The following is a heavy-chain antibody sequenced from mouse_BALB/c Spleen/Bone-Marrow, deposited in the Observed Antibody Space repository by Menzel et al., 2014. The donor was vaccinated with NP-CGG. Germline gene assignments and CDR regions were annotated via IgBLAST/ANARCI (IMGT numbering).Heavy chain of an antibody. Sequence: EVQGVESGPELVKPGASVKISCKASGYSFTGYFMNWVMQSHGKSLEWIGRINPYNGDTFYNQKFKGKATLTVDKSSSTAHMELRSLASEDSAVYYCARSGYYGSSYLDYWGQGTTLTVSS. V-gene: IGHV1-20*02. CDR1: GYSFTGYF. CDR2: INPYNGDT. CDR3: ARSGYYGSSYLDY. J-gene: IGHJ2*01. D-gene: IGHD1-1*01.